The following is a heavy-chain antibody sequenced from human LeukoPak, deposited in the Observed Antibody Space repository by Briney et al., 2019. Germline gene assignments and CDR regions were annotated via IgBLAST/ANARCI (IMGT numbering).Heavy chain of an antibody. CDR3: ARARGLIFGVVTPTSVDY. D-gene: IGHD3-3*01. J-gene: IGHJ4*02. CDR2: IYYSGST. V-gene: IGHV4-39*07. CDR1: GGSLSSSSYY. Sequence: SETLSLTCTVSGGSLSSSSYYWGWIRQPPGKGLEWIGSIYYSGSTYYNPSLKSQVTISVDTSKNQFSLKLSSVTAADTAVYYCARARGLIFGVVTPTSVDYWGQGTLVTVSS.